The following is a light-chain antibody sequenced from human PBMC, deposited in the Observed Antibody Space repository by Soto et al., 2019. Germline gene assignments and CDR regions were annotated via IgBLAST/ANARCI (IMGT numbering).Light chain of an antibody. CDR2: AAS. CDR1: QGISSY. J-gene: IGKJ5*01. Sequence: FLMAQFSSPLSASTGGTVTITCRARQGISSYLACYQQKPGKAPKILLYAASTLQSGVPSRFSGSGSGTGFTRSISSLQPEDSATYYCQQGNTCPLTFGQGTRLE. CDR3: QQGNTCPLT. V-gene: IGKV1-8*01.